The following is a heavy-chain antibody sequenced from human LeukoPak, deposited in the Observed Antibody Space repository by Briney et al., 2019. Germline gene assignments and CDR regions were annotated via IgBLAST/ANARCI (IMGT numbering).Heavy chain of an antibody. CDR2: ISGSGGNI. CDR3: AKGFSSGPWDACDI. D-gene: IGHD3-22*01. V-gene: IGHV3-23*01. CDR1: GFTFSSYA. J-gene: IGHJ3*02. Sequence: GGSLRLSCAASGFTFSSYAMSWVRQAPGKGLEWVSAISGSGGNIYYADSVKGRFTISRDSSKNMLYLQMNSLRVEDTAVYYCAKGFSSGPWDACDIWGQGTMVTVSS.